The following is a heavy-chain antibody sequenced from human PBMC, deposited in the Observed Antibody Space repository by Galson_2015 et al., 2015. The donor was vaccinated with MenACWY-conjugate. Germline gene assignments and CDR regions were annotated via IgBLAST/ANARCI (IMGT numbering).Heavy chain of an antibody. Sequence: LRLSCAASGFTFSTYWMHRVRQAPGKGLVWVSRINSDGRSTSYADSVKGRFTISRDNAKNTLYLQMNSLRAEDTAVYYCARLGGNYRTTSHFDYWGQGTLVTVSS. CDR3: ARLGGNYRTTSHFDY. V-gene: IGHV3-74*01. J-gene: IGHJ4*02. CDR1: GFTFSTYW. CDR2: INSDGRST. D-gene: IGHD1-26*01.